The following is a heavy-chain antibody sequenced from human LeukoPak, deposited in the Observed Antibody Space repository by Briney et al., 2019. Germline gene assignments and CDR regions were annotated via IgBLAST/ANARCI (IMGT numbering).Heavy chain of an antibody. Sequence: GGSLRLSCAASGFTFSSYAMHWVRQAPGKGLEWVVVISYDGSNKYYADSVKGRFTISRDNSKNTLYLQMNSLRAEDTAVYYCARGRVGLTWSSAAATYYFDYWGQGTLVTVSS. CDR2: ISYDGSNK. J-gene: IGHJ4*02. D-gene: IGHD2-15*01. CDR1: GFTFSSYA. V-gene: IGHV3-30*01. CDR3: ARGRVGLTWSSAAATYYFDY.